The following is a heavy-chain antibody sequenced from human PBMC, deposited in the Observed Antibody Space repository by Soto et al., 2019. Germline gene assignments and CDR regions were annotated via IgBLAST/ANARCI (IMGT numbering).Heavy chain of an antibody. J-gene: IGHJ4*02. CDR3: ATLPPRVVVSVLPILT. Sequence: SETLSLTCTVSGGSISSYYWSWIRQPPGKGLEWIGYIYYSGSTNYNPSLKSRVSISVDTSKNQFLLKLNSVTAADTAMYYCATLPPRVVVSVLPILTWGRGPXVTVSS. CDR2: IYYSGST. CDR1: GGSISSYY. V-gene: IGHV4-59*08. D-gene: IGHD2-21*01.